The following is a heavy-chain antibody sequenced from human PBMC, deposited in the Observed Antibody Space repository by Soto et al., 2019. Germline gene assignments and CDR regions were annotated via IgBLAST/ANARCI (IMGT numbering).Heavy chain of an antibody. CDR3: PRGPHDGGNSVVRAFDY. V-gene: IGHV3-23*01. D-gene: IGHD2-21*01. CDR2: ISGSAGST. J-gene: IGHJ4*02. Sequence: GGSLRLSCAASGFTFSSYAMSWVRQAPGKGLEWVAAISGSAGSTYAADSVKGRFTVSRDNSKNTLYLQMSSLRADDTAVYYCPRGPHDGGNSVVRAFDYWGQRSLVTVSS. CDR1: GFTFSSYA.